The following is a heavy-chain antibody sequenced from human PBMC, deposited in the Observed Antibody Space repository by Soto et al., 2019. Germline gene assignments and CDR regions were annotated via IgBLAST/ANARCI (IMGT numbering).Heavy chain of an antibody. CDR2: ISAGGDRT. J-gene: IGHJ4*02. Sequence: EVQVSESGGGLVQPGGSLGLSCATSGFTFSHYPMNWVRQAPGKGLEWVSGISAGGDRTYYADSVKGRFTIFRDNSKNSVSLQMNSLRVEDTAVYYCARRVWGQGTLVTVSS. CDR1: GFTFSHYP. V-gene: IGHV3-23*01. CDR3: ARRV.